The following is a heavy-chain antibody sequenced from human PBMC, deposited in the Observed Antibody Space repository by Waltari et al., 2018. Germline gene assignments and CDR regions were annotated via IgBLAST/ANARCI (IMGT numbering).Heavy chain of an antibody. Sequence: QVQLVQSGAEVTKPGSSVKVSCKPSGCTFSSYAIGWLRQAAGQGLEWMGGVIPIFGTTNYAQKFQGRVTITADESTSTAYMELSSLRSEDTAVYYCARVTPPSITIFGMDVWGKGTTVTVSS. CDR3: ARVTPPSITIFGMDV. D-gene: IGHD3-3*01. CDR2: VIPIFGTT. CDR1: GCTFSSYA. J-gene: IGHJ6*04. V-gene: IGHV1-69*12.